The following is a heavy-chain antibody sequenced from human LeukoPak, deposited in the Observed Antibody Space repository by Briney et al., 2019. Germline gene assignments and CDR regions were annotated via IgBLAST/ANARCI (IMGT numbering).Heavy chain of an antibody. CDR2: IYPGDSDT. CDR1: GYSFTSYW. D-gene: IGHD3-10*01. Sequence: GESLKISCKGSGYSFTSYWIGWVRQMPGKGLEWMGIIYPGDSDTRYSPSFQGQVTISADKSISTAYLQWSSLKASDTAMYYCARRQANSFGEFRFDYFDYWGQGTLVTVSS. CDR3: ARRQANSFGEFRFDYFDY. V-gene: IGHV5-51*01. J-gene: IGHJ4*02.